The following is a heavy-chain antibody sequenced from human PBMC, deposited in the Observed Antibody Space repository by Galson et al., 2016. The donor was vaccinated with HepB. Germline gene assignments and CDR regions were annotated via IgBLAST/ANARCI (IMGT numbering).Heavy chain of an antibody. CDR3: ARDGGYGTSSNCRGDGFDI. D-gene: IGHD2-2*03. V-gene: IGHV3-7*01. CDR1: GFTFNSYW. Sequence: SLRLSCAASGFTFNSYWMSWVRQAPGKGLEWVANIKKDGSEKYYVDSVKGRFTISRDNAKNSLYLQMNSLRAEDTAVYYCARDGGYGTSSNCRGDGFDIWGQGTMVTVSS. J-gene: IGHJ3*02. CDR2: IKKDGSEK.